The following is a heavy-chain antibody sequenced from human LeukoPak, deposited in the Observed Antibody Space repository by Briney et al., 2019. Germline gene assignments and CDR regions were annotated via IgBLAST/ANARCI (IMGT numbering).Heavy chain of an antibody. V-gene: IGHV3-7*01. CDR1: GFTFSSYW. Sequence: GGSLRLSCAASGFTFSSYWMSWVRQAPGKGLEWVANIKQDGSEKYYVDSVKGRFTTSRDNAKNSLYLQMNSLRAEDTAVYYCARDLTISVGPSWFDPWGQGTLVTVSS. CDR2: IKQDGSEK. D-gene: IGHD3-3*01. J-gene: IGHJ5*02. CDR3: ARDLTISVGPSWFDP.